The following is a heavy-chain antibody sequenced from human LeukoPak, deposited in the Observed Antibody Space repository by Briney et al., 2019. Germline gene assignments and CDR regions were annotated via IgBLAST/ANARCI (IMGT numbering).Heavy chain of an antibody. CDR2: ISTIGIT. V-gene: IGHV4-4*07. CDR3: ASAVVVIRFDY. J-gene: IGHJ4*02. Sequence: SETLSLTCTVSGGSITSYFWSWIRQPAGKGLEWIGRISTIGITNYNPSLKSRVTISVDTSKNQFSLKLSSVTAADTAVYYCASAVVVIRFDYWGQGTLVTVSS. CDR1: GGSITSYF. D-gene: IGHD3-22*01.